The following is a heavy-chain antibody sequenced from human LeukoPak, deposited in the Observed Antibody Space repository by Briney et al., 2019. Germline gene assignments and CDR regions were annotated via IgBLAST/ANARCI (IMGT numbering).Heavy chain of an antibody. J-gene: IGHJ6*02. Sequence: SETLSLTCAVYGGSFSGYYWSWIRQPPGKGLEWIGEINHSGSTNYNPSLKSRVTISVDTSKNQFSLKLSSVTAADTAVYYCARGYCSSTSCYTPGYYYGMDVWGQGTTVTVSS. V-gene: IGHV4-34*01. CDR3: ARGYCSSTSCYTPGYYYGMDV. D-gene: IGHD2-2*02. CDR2: INHSGST. CDR1: GGSFSGYY.